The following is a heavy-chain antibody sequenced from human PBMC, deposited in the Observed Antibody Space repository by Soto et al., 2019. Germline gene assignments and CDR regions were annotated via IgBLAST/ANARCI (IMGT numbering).Heavy chain of an antibody. D-gene: IGHD6-13*01. CDR1: GASVSSTYW. J-gene: IGHJ4*02. CDR3: ARYNAASGTYYFDF. CDR2: INHRGSA. Sequence: SETLSLTCAVSGASVSSTYWWSWVRQPPGKGPEWIGEINHRGSANYNPSLKSRVTISVDISKSQFSLRLTSVTAADTAVYYCARYNAASGTYYFDFWGQGALVAVSS. V-gene: IGHV4-4*02.